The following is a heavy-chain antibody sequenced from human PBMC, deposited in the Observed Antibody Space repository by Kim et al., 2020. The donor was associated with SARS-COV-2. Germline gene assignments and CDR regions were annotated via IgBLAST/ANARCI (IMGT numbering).Heavy chain of an antibody. J-gene: IGHJ4*02. Sequence: APKFQGRVTITADESTSTAYMELSSLRSEDTAVYYCARDEGYYDSSGVSSWGQGTLVTVSS. D-gene: IGHD3-22*01. CDR3: ARDEGYYDSSGVSS. V-gene: IGHV1-69*01.